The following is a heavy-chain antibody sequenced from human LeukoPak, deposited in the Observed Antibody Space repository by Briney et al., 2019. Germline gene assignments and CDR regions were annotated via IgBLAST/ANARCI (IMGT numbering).Heavy chain of an antibody. CDR2: IYPGDSDA. CDR3: ARVGGSNSDFDS. CDR1: GYSFSTYW. V-gene: IGHV5-51*01. J-gene: IGHJ4*02. D-gene: IGHD4-23*01. Sequence: GESLKISCKGSGYSFSTYWIGWVRQMPGKGLEWMGIIYPGDSDARYGPSFQGQATISADKSITTAFLQWSSLKASDTAMYYCARVGGSNSDFDSWGQGTLVTVFS.